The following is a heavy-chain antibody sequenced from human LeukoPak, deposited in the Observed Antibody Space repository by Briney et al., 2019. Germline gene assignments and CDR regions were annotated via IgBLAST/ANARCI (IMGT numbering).Heavy chain of an antibody. J-gene: IGHJ6*03. CDR2: INWNGGST. CDR1: GFTFSSYS. V-gene: IGHV3-20*04. D-gene: IGHD6-13*01. CDR3: ARDPYSGSYVDYYYYYYMDV. Sequence: GGSLRLSCAASGFTFSSYSMNWVRQAPGKGLEWVSGINWNGGSTGYADSVKGRFTISRDNAKNSLYLQMNSLRAEDTALYYCARDPYSGSYVDYYYYYYMDVWGKGTTVTISS.